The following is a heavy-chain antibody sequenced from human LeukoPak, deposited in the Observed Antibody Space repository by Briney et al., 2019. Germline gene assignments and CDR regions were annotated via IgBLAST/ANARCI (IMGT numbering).Heavy chain of an antibody. CDR1: GYTFTGYY. D-gene: IGHD1-26*01. CDR2: INPNSGGT. V-gene: IGHV1-2*02. J-gene: IGHJ4*02. Sequence: ASVKVSCKASGYTFTGYYMHWVRQAPGQGLEWMGWINPNSGGTNYAQKFQGRVTMTRDTSISTAYMELSRLRSDDTAVYYCARESDSGSYDIDYWGQGTLVTVSS. CDR3: ARESDSGSYDIDY.